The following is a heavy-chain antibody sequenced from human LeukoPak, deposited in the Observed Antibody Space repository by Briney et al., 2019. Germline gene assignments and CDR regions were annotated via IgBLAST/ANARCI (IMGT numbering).Heavy chain of an antibody. Sequence: GASVKVSCKASGGTFSSYAMSWVRQAPGKGLEWVSAISHSGGSTYYADSVKGRFTISRDNSKNTLYLQLNSLRAEDTAVYYCARPIGYCSGGSCRTFYFQHWGQGTLVTVSS. CDR1: GGTFSSYA. CDR2: ISHSGGST. CDR3: ARPIGYCSGGSCRTFYFQH. J-gene: IGHJ1*01. D-gene: IGHD2-15*01. V-gene: IGHV3-23*01.